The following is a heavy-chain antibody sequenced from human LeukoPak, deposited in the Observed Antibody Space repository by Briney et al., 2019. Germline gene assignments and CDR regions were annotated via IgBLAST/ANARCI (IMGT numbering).Heavy chain of an antibody. D-gene: IGHD6-6*01. CDR1: AGSFSGYY. V-gene: IGHV4-34*01. Sequence: SETLSLTCAVYAGSFSGYYWSWVRQPPGKGLEWIGEINHSGSTNYNPSLKSRVTISVDTSKNQFSLKLSSVTAADTAVYYCARMGVAARFVWFDPWGQGTLVTVSS. CDR3: ARMGVAARFVWFDP. J-gene: IGHJ5*02. CDR2: INHSGST.